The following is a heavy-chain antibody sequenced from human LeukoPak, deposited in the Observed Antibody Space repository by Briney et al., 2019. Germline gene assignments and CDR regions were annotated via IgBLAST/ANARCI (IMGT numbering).Heavy chain of an antibody. CDR2: ISAYNGNT. D-gene: IGHD3-10*01. J-gene: IGHJ5*02. Sequence: ASVKVSCKTSGYTFTNYGISWVRQAPGLGLEWMGWISAYNGNTNYAQKLQGRVTMTTDTSTSTAYMELRSLRSDDTAVYYCARVVTMVRDNWFDPWGQGTLVTVSS. V-gene: IGHV1-18*01. CDR3: ARVVTMVRDNWFDP. CDR1: GYTFTNYG.